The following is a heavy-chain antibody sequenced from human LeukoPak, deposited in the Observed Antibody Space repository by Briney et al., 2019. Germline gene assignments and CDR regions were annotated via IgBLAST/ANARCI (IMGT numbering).Heavy chain of an antibody. D-gene: IGHD3-10*01. Sequence: SETLSLTCTVSGGSISNYYWSWIRQPPGKGLEWIGEINHSGSTNYNPSLKSRVTISVDTSKNQFSLKLSSVTAADTAVYYCASRELGGWGQGTLVTVSS. CDR3: ASRELGG. V-gene: IGHV4-34*01. CDR2: INHSGST. J-gene: IGHJ4*02. CDR1: GGSISNYY.